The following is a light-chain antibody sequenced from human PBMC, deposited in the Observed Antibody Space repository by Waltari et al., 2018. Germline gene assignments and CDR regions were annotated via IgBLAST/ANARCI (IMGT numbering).Light chain of an antibody. Sequence: ETVLTQSPDTLSLSTGQGASLSCRASQTLNGNYLAWFQQKPGQAPRLLIHGASGRATGAPDRFTGSGSGADFTLTISRLEIEDSATYYCQHYGSSPYTFGQGTKLEIK. V-gene: IGKV3-20*01. CDR1: QTLNGNY. J-gene: IGKJ2*01. CDR2: GAS. CDR3: QHYGSSPYT.